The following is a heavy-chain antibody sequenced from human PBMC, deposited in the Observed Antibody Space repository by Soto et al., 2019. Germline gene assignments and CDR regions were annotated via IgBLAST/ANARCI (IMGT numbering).Heavy chain of an antibody. Sequence: SETLSLTCTVSGGSISGYYWTWIRQPPGTRLEWIGYIDYYGSTNYTPSLKSRFTISVDTSKTQFSLNLGSVTAAVTAIYYCARYFDWPSGCNIWGQGTMVTVSS. J-gene: IGHJ3*02. CDR2: IDYYGST. CDR3: ARYFDWPSGCNI. CDR1: GGSISGYY. D-gene: IGHD3-9*01. V-gene: IGHV4-59*01.